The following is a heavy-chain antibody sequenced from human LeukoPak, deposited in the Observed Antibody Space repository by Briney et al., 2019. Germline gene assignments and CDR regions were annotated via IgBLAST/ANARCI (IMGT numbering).Heavy chain of an antibody. CDR2: INAGNGNT. Sequence: ASVKVSCKASGYTFTSYAMHWVRQAPGQRLEWMGWINAGNGNTKYSQKFQGRVTITRDTSASTAYMELSSLRPEDTAVYYCARGREQQPYDYWGQGTLVTVSS. CDR3: ARGREQQPYDY. V-gene: IGHV1-3*01. J-gene: IGHJ4*02. CDR1: GYTFTSYA. D-gene: IGHD6-13*01.